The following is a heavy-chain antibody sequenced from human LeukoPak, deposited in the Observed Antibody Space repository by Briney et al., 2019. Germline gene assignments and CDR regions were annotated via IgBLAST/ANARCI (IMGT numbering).Heavy chain of an antibody. CDR2: INPSGGST. V-gene: IGHV1-46*01. D-gene: IGHD2-2*02. Sequence: ASVKVSCKASGYTFTSYYMHWVRQAPGQGLEWMGIINPSGGSTSYAQKFQGRVTMTRDTSTSTVYMELSSLRSEDTAVYYCARGRTTYCSSTSCYRDFDYWGQGTLVTVSS. CDR3: ARGRTTYCSSTSCYRDFDY. J-gene: IGHJ4*02. CDR1: GYTFTSYY.